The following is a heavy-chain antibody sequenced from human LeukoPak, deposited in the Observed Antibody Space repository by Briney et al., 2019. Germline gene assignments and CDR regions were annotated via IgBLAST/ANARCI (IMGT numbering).Heavy chain of an antibody. CDR3: ARDTRGSNWGLDY. Sequence: ASVKVSCKASGYTFTSYGISWVRQAPGQGLEWMGWISAYNGNTNSAENLQGRVTMTTDTSTSTAYMELWSLRSDDTAVYHCARDTRGSNWGLDYWGQGALVTVST. V-gene: IGHV1-18*01. J-gene: IGHJ4*02. CDR2: ISAYNGNT. D-gene: IGHD6-13*01. CDR1: GYTFTSYG.